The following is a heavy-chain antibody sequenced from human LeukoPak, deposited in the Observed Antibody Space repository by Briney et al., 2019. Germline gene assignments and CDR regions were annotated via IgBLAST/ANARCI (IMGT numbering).Heavy chain of an antibody. CDR1: GFTFSSYA. J-gene: IGHJ4*02. CDR3: ARGGGAY. CDR2: ISGSGGST. V-gene: IGHV3-23*01. D-gene: IGHD3-16*01. Sequence: GGSLRLSCAASGFTFSSYAMSWVRQAPGKGLECVSSISGSGGSTNYADSVKGRFTISRDNAKNSLYLQMNSLRDEDTAVYYCARGGGAYWGQGTLVTVSS.